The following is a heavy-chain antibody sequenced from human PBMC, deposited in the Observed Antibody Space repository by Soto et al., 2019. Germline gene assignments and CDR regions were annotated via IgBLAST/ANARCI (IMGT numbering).Heavy chain of an antibody. V-gene: IGHV5-51*01. CDR3: ARPFPSAYDHFDS. CDR2: IYPGDSNT. Sequence: GESLKISCQGSGYSFTNYWIGWVRQMPGKGLEWMGIIYPGDSNTRYSPSFQGQVTISADKSISTAYLQWSSLKASDTAMYYCARPFPSAYDHFDSWGQGTLVTVSS. CDR1: GYSFTNYW. D-gene: IGHD5-12*01. J-gene: IGHJ4*02.